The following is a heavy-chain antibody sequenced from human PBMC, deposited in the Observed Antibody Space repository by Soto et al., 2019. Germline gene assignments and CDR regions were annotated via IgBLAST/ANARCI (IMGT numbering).Heavy chain of an antibody. CDR1: GYTFTSYD. V-gene: IGHV1-8*01. Sequence: ASVKVSCKASGYTFTSYDINWVRQATGQGLEWMGWMNPNSGNTGYAQKFQGRVTMTRNTSISTAYMELSSLRSEDTAVYYCARGPSLLGYRVLVCMDVWGKGTTVTVSS. CDR3: ARGPSLLGYRVLVCMDV. CDR2: MNPNSGNT. J-gene: IGHJ6*03. D-gene: IGHD3-22*01.